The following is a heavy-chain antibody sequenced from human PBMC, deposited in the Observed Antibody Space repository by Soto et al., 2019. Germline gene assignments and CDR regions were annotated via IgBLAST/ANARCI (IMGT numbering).Heavy chain of an antibody. CDR1: GGTFISYT. Sequence: QVQLVQSGAEVKKPGSSVKVSCKASGGTFISYTISWVRQAPGQGLAWMGSIIPILGIANSAQKFQGRGTITADKSTSTAYMELSSLRSEDTAVYYCAYSSSTYYYYYYMDVWGKGTTVTVSS. CDR2: IIPILGIA. D-gene: IGHD6-6*01. V-gene: IGHV1-69*02. CDR3: AYSSSTYYYYYYMDV. J-gene: IGHJ6*03.